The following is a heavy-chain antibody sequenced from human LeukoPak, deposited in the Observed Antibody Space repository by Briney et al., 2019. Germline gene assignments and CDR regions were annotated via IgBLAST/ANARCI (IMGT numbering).Heavy chain of an antibody. CDR1: GASISSYY. J-gene: IGHJ5*02. D-gene: IGHD6-19*01. CDR3: ARQGFSVAGKRSWFDP. Sequence: SETLSLTCTVSGASISSYYWSWIRQPPGKGLEWIGHIFASGSTNYNPSLKSRVTISVDTSKNHLSLKLISVTAADTAAYYCARQGFSVAGKRSWFDPWGQGTLVTVSS. V-gene: IGHV4-4*09. CDR2: IFASGST.